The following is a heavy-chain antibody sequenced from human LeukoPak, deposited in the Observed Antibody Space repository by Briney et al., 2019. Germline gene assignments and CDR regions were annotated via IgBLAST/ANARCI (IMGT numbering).Heavy chain of an antibody. CDR1: GGSISSSSYY. CDR3: ARVGRNYYGSGSIVDY. CDR2: IYYSGST. D-gene: IGHD3-10*01. V-gene: IGHV4-39*07. Sequence: SETLSLTCTVSGGSISSSSYYWGWIRQPPGKGLEWIGSIYYSGSTYYNPSLKSRVTISVDTSKNQFSLKLSSVTAADTAVYYCARVGRNYYGSGSIVDYWGQGTLVTVSS. J-gene: IGHJ4*02.